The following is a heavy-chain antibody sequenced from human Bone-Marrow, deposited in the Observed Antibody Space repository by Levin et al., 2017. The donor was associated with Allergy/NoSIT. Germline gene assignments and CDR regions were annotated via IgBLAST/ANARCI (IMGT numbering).Heavy chain of an antibody. CDR3: AKSNYHYDDTGYPA. CDR1: GFTFSRFA. J-gene: IGHJ5*02. V-gene: IGHV3-23*01. CDR2: IGGGGDTS. Sequence: SCAGSGFTFSRFAMSWVRQAPGGGLEWVAAIGGGGDTSYYADSVKGRFTISRDNSNNTHYLQMNSLRAEDTAIYYCAKSNYHYDDTGYPAWGQGTLVTVSS. D-gene: IGHD3-22*01.